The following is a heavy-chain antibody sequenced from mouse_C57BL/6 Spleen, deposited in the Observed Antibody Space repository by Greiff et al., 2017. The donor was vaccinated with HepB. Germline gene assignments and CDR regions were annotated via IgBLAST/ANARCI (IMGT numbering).Heavy chain of an antibody. J-gene: IGHJ2*01. CDR1: GFTFSDYY. CDR3: ARLGGPLDY. Sequence: EVKVVESGGGLVQPGGSLKLSCAASGFTFSDYYMYWVRQTPEKRLEWVAYISNGGGSTYYPDTVKGRFTISRDNAKNTLYLQMSRLKSEDTAMYYCARLGGPLDYWGQGTTLTVSS. CDR2: ISNGGGST. V-gene: IGHV5-12*01.